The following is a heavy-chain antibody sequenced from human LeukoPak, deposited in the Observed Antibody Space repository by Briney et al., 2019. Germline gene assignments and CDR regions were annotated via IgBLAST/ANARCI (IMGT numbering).Heavy chain of an antibody. J-gene: IGHJ4*02. Sequence: ASVKVSCEASGYTFTSYDINWVRQATGQGLEWMGWMNPNSGNTGYAQKFQGRVTMTRNTSISTAYMELSRLRSEDTDVYYCARAVPGPAPASYRFDYWGQGTLVTVSS. CDR3: ARAVPGPAPASYRFDY. CDR2: MNPNSGNT. CDR1: GYTFTSYD. V-gene: IGHV1-8*01. D-gene: IGHD3-16*02.